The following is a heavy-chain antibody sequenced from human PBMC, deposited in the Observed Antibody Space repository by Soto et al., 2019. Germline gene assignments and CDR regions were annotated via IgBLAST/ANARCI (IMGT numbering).Heavy chain of an antibody. V-gene: IGHV3-15*07. CDR1: GFTFSNAW. D-gene: IGHD3-22*01. Sequence: GGSLRLSCAASGFTFSNAWMNWVRQAPGKGLEWVGRIKSKTDGGTTDYAAPVKGRFTISRDDSKNTLYLQMNSLKTEDTAVYYCNTDRGYYYDSNRGHDAFDIWGQGTMVTVSS. J-gene: IGHJ3*02. CDR3: NTDRGYYYDSNRGHDAFDI. CDR2: IKSKTDGGTT.